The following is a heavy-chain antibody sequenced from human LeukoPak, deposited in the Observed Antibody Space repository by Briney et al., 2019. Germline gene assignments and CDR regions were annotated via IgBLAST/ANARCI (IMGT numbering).Heavy chain of an antibody. Sequence: GGSLRLSCAASGFTFTSYWMHWVRQAPGKRLVWVSRINSDSSSTSYADSVKGRVTISRDNAKNTVYLQMNSLRAEDKAVYYFAGDQVGYSGYGGNYWGQGTLVTVSS. J-gene: IGHJ4*02. V-gene: IGHV3-74*01. CDR3: AGDQVGYSGYGGNY. D-gene: IGHD5-12*01. CDR1: GFTFTSYW. CDR2: INSDSSST.